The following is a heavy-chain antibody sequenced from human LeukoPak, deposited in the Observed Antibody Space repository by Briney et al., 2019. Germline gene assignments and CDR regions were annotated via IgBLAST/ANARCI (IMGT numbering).Heavy chain of an antibody. CDR1: GFTFSSYA. CDR3: ARGGYNWDTDAGWFDP. V-gene: IGHV3-23*01. J-gene: IGHJ5*02. Sequence: GGSLRLSCAAAGFTFSSYAVHWVRQVAGKGLEWVSGISGSGESKFYADSVKGRFTVSRDNSKNTLYLQMNSLRVEDTAVYYCARGGYNWDTDAGWFDPWGLGTLVTVSS. CDR2: ISGSGESK. D-gene: IGHD1/OR15-1a*01.